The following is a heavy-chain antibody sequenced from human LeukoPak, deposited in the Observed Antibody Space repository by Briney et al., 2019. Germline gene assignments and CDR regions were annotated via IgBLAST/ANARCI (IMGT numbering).Heavy chain of an antibody. D-gene: IGHD6-19*01. J-gene: IGHJ4*02. V-gene: IGHV4-31*03. CDR2: IYYSGST. Sequence: SEALSLTCTVSGGSISSGGYYWSWIRQHPGKGLEWIGYIYYSGSTYYNPSLKSRVTISVDTSKNQFSLKLSSVTAADTAVYYCAREIAVAGFYYFDYWGQGTLVTVSS. CDR3: AREIAVAGFYYFDY. CDR1: GGSISSGGYY.